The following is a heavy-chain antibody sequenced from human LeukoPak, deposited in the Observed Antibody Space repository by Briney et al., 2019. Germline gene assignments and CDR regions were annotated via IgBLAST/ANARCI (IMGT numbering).Heavy chain of an antibody. CDR1: GFTFSNYW. CDR2: IEDDGDQK. V-gene: IGHV3-7*01. J-gene: IGHJ3*01. D-gene: IGHD3-10*01. Sequence: EGSLRLSCAASGFTFSNYWMTWVRQGPGKGLEWAASIEDDGDQKKYGDSVKGRFTISRDNAQNSLYLQMNILRVEDTAVYYCARKGNAFDFWGQGTMVTVSS. CDR3: ARKGNAFDF.